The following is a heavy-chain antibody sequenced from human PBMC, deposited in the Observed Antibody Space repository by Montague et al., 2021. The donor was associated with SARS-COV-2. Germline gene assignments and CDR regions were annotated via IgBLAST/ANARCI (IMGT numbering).Heavy chain of an antibody. Sequence: SETLSLTCTVSGGSISSYYWSWIRQPPGKGLEWIGYIYYSGSTNYNPSLKSRVTISVDTSKNQFSLKLSSVTAADTAVYYCARGHSRPDYRGQGTLVTVSS. V-gene: IGHV4-59*01. CDR2: IYYSGST. D-gene: IGHD6-13*01. J-gene: IGHJ4*02. CDR3: ARGHSRPDY. CDR1: GGSISSYY.